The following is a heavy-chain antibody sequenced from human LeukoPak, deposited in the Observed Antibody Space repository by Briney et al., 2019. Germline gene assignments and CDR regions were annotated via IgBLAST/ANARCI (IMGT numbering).Heavy chain of an antibody. V-gene: IGHV1-24*01. CDR3: ATGGEYSSSWYGFYDY. D-gene: IGHD6-13*01. J-gene: IGHJ4*02. CDR2: FDPEDGET. CDR1: VYTLTELS. Sequence: GASVKVSCKVSVYTLTELSMHWVRQAPGKGLEWMGGFDPEDGETIYAQKFQGRVTMTEDTSTDTAYMELSSLRSEDTAVYYCATGGEYSSSWYGFYDYWGQGTLVTVSS.